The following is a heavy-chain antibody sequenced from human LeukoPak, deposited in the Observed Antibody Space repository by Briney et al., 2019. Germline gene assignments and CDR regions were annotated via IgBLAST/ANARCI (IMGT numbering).Heavy chain of an antibody. Sequence: SETLSLTCTVSGGSISTYYWSWIRQPPGKGLEWIEHIYYSGSTNYNPSLKSRVTIAVDSSKNHFSLKLSSVTAADTAVYYCTRNYDSSGYTTFGYWGRGTLVTVSS. CDR3: TRNYDSSGYTTFGY. D-gene: IGHD3-22*01. V-gene: IGHV4-59*01. CDR2: IYYSGST. CDR1: GGSISTYY. J-gene: IGHJ4*02.